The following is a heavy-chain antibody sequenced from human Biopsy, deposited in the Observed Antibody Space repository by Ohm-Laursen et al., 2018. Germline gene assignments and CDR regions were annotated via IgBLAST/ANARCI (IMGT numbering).Heavy chain of an antibody. CDR1: GGSVSSGSYY. V-gene: IGHV4-61*03. Sequence: SETLSLTCTVSGGSVSSGSYYWSWIRQPPGKGLEWIGYIYYSGSTNYNPSLKSRVTISVDTAKNHFSLRSRAVTPVDTAIYYLARDRGYYSDRTVPGYFDHWGRGTLVTVSS. J-gene: IGHJ2*01. CDR3: ARDRGYYSDRTVPGYFDH. CDR2: IYYSGST. D-gene: IGHD3-22*01.